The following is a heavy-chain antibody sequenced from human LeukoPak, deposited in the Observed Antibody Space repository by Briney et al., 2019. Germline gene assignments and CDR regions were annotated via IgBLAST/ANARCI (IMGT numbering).Heavy chain of an antibody. CDR1: GFTSYDYA. J-gene: IGHJ4*02. D-gene: IGHD3-10*01. CDR2: ISWNSGSI. CDR3: ARESTGFDY. Sequence: GRSLRLSCAASGFTSYDYAMHWVRHAPGKGLEWVSGISWNSGSIGYADSVKGRFTISRDNAKNSLYLQMNSLRAEDMALYYCARESTGFDYWGQGTLVTVSS. V-gene: IGHV3-9*02.